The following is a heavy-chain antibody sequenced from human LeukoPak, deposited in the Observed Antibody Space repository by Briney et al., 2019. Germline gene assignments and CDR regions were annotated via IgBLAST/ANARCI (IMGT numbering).Heavy chain of an antibody. CDR2: IYYSGST. D-gene: IGHD3-3*01. CDR3: ATYYDFWSGYPGAFDI. V-gene: IGHV4-39*01. CDR1: GGSISSSSYS. Sequence: SETLSLTCTVSGGSISSSSYSWGWIRLPPGKGLEWIGSIYYSGSTYYNPSLKSRVTISVDTSKNQFSLKLSSVTAADTAVYYCATYYDFWSGYPGAFDIWGQGTMVTVSS. J-gene: IGHJ3*02.